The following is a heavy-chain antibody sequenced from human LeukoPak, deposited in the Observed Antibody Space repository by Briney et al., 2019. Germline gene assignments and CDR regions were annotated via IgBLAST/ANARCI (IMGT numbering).Heavy chain of an antibody. CDR2: IRYDGSNK. J-gene: IGHJ4*02. D-gene: IGHD6-13*01. V-gene: IGHV3-30*02. Sequence: GGSLRLSCAASGFTFNRYGMHWVRQAPGKGLEWVAFIRYDGSNKYYADSVKGRFTISRDNSKNTLYLQMNSLRAEDTAVYYCAKGYSSSPPFDYWGQGTLVTVSS. CDR3: AKGYSSSPPFDY. CDR1: GFTFNRYG.